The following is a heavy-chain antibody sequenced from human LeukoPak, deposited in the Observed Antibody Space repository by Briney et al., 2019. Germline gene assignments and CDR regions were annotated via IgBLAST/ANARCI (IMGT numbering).Heavy chain of an antibody. Sequence: ASVKVSCKASGYTFTGYYMHWVRQAPGQGLEWMGWINPNSGGTNYAQKFQGRVTMTRDTSISTAYMELSRLRSDDTAVYYCARVTSYGSGSYDVYAFDIWGQGTMVTVSS. D-gene: IGHD3-10*01. V-gene: IGHV1-2*02. CDR2: INPNSGGT. CDR1: GYTFTGYY. J-gene: IGHJ3*02. CDR3: ARVTSYGSGSYDVYAFDI.